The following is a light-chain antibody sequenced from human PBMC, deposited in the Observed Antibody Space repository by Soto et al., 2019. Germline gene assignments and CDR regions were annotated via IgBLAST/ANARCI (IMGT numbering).Light chain of an antibody. CDR1: TSNIGSKA. Sequence: QAVVTQPPSTSGTPGQRVTISCSGSTSNIGSKAVNWYQQVPGTAPKLLIYSNNQRPSGVPDRFSASKSGTSASLTISGLQSEDEGDYYCGAWDDSLNGYVFGTGTKVTVL. CDR2: SNN. CDR3: GAWDDSLNGYV. J-gene: IGLJ1*01. V-gene: IGLV1-44*01.